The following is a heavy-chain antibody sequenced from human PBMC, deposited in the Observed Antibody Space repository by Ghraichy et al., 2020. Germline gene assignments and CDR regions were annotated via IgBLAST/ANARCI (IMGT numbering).Heavy chain of an antibody. J-gene: IGHJ5*02. CDR3: ARAPAGYYGDPYNWFDP. CDR1: GGSISSYY. Sequence: SETLSLTCTVSGGSISSYYWSWIRQPPGKGLEWIGYIYYSGSTNYNPSLKSRVTISVDTSKNQFSLKLSSVTAADTAVYYCARAPAGYYGDPYNWFDPWGQGTLVTVSS. D-gene: IGHD4-17*01. V-gene: IGHV4-59*01. CDR2: IYYSGST.